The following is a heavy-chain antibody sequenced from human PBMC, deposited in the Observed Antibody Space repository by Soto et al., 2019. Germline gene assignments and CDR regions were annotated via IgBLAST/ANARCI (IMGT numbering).Heavy chain of an antibody. V-gene: IGHV3-66*01. Sequence: EVQLVESGGGLVQPGGSLRLSCAVSGFSVSGTFMNWVRQATGKGLEWVAVIHSGGNTFYGDSVKGRFTISRDNSKNMVYLQMPSLRGDDTAVYFCARALVTTPPRTFDYWGQGTLVTVSS. CDR3: ARALVTTPPRTFDY. D-gene: IGHD2-21*02. CDR2: IHSGGNT. CDR1: GFSVSGTF. J-gene: IGHJ4*02.